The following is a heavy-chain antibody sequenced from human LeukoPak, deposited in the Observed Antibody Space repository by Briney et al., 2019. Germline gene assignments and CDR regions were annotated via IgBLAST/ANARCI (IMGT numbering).Heavy chain of an antibody. Sequence: SETLSLTCTVSGGSISSYYWSWIRQPPGKGLEWIGYIYTSGSTNYNPSLKSRVTISVDTSKNQFSLKLSSVTAADTAVYYCARGIGRYIVGATNYYYYMDVWGKGTTVTVSS. CDR3: ARGIGRYIVGATNYYYYMDV. J-gene: IGHJ6*03. V-gene: IGHV4-4*09. D-gene: IGHD1-26*01. CDR2: IYTSGST. CDR1: GGSISSYY.